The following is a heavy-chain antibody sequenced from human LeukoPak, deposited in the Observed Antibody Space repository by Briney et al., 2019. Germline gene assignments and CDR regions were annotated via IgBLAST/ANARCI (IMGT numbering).Heavy chain of an antibody. CDR3: ARDNSGYFDY. CDR2: IYSGGST. D-gene: IGHD3-22*01. J-gene: IGHJ4*02. Sequence: GGSLRLSCAASGFTVSSNYMSWVRQAPGRGLEWASVIYSGGSTYYADSVKGRFTISRHNSKSTLYLQMSSLRAEDTAVYYCARDNSGYFDYWGQGTLVTVSS. CDR1: GFTVSSNY. V-gene: IGHV3-53*04.